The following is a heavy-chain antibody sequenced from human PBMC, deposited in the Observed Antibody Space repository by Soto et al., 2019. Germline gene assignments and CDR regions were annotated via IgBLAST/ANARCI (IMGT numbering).Heavy chain of an antibody. CDR3: ARGGRYRGLDL. J-gene: IGHJ5*02. CDR2: MNPNNGNT. D-gene: IGHD3-16*02. V-gene: IGHV1-8*01. Sequence: QVQLVQSGAEVKKPGASVKVSCKASGYTFTSYDINWVRQAPGQGLEWMGWMNPNNGNTGYAQKVQGRVTMTRNTSISIAYTELSSMRSEDTAVYYGARGGRYRGLDLWGQGNLGTVSP. CDR1: GYTFTSYD.